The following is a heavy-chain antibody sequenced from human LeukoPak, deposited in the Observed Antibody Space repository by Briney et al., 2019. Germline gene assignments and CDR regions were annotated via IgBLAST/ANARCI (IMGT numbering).Heavy chain of an antibody. Sequence: ASVKVSCKASGYAFSNYDITWVRQAPGQGLEWMGWISAFHGNTNYAQKLQGRVTMTTDTSTSTAYMELTSLRSDDTAVYYCARSRFLSSRKPIGTTGSEALDIWGQGTMVTVSS. CDR3: ARSRFLSSRKPIGTTGSEALDI. D-gene: IGHD1-7*01. CDR1: GYAFSNYD. J-gene: IGHJ3*02. CDR2: ISAFHGNT. V-gene: IGHV1-18*01.